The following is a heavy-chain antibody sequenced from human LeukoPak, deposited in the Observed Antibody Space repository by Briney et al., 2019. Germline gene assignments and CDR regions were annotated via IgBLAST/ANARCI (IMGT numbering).Heavy chain of an antibody. J-gene: IGHJ3*02. CDR2: IYHSGST. CDR3: ARGTGNAFDI. D-gene: IGHD1-14*01. V-gene: IGHV4-38-2*01. Sequence: SETLSLTCAVSGYFISSGYYWGWIRQPPGKGLEWIGIIYHSGSTYYNPSLKSRVTISVETSKNQFSLRLNSVTAADTAVYYCARGTGNAFDIWGQGTMVTVSS. CDR1: GYFISSGYY.